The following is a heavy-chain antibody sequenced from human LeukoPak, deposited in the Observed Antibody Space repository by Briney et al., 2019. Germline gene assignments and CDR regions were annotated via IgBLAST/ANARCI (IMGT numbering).Heavy chain of an antibody. J-gene: IGHJ4*02. CDR3: ARDPGEWELDGLFDY. V-gene: IGHV7-4-1*02. Sequence: ASVKVSCKASGYTFTTYAMNWVRQAPGQGLEWMGWINTNTGNPTYAQGFTGRFVFSLDTSVSTAYLQISSLKAEDTAVYYCARDPGEWELDGLFDYWGQGTLVTVSS. CDR2: INTNTGNP. CDR1: GYTFTTYA. D-gene: IGHD1-26*01.